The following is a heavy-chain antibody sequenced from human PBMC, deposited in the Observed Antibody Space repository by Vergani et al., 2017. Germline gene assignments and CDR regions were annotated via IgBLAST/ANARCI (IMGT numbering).Heavy chain of an antibody. J-gene: IGHJ5*02. V-gene: IGHV5-51*03. D-gene: IGHD3-3*01. Sequence: EVQLVQSGAEVKKPGESLKIPCRGSGYRITNYWIAWVRQRLGKGLEWMGIIYAGDSDVRYSPSFQGQVTMSVDKSLSTAYLQWSSLKTSDTATYYCAKTHDFSSLYSSYNWFDPWGQGTQVTVSS. CDR1: GYRITNYW. CDR2: IYAGDSDV. CDR3: AKTHDFSSLYSSYNWFDP.